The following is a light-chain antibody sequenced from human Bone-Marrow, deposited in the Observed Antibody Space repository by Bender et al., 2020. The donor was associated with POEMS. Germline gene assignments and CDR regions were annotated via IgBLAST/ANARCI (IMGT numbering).Light chain of an antibody. CDR3: GSCINCTTLDYV. CDR2: DVS. CDR1: SRDFGFYNF. Sequence: QSALTQPASVSGSPGQSITISCTGTSRDFGFYNFVSWYQQHPGKAPKLMIYDVSHRPSGVSNRFSGSKSDNTASLTISGLQAEDEADYYCGSCINCTTLDYVFGTGTTVTVL. V-gene: IGLV2-14*03. J-gene: IGLJ1*01.